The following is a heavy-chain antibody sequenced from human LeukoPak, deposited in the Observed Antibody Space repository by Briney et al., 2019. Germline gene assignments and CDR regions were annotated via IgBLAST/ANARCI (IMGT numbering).Heavy chain of an antibody. CDR3: AKEGMATIWRYFDY. D-gene: IGHD5-24*01. V-gene: IGHV3-43*01. Sequence: GGSLRLSCAASGFTFDDYTMHWVRQAPGKGLEWVSLISWDGGSTYYADSVKGRFTISRDNSKNSLYLQMNSLRTEDTALYYCAKEGMATIWRYFDYWGQGTLVTVSS. J-gene: IGHJ4*02. CDR1: GFTFDDYT. CDR2: ISWDGGST.